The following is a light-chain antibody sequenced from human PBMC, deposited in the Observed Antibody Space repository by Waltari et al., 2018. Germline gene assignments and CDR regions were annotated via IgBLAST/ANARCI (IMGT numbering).Light chain of an antibody. V-gene: IGKV1-5*03. J-gene: IGKJ2*01. Sequence: DIQMTQPPSTLSASVGDSVTITCRASQSISSWLAWYQQKPGKAPKLLIYKASSLESGVPSRFSGSGSGTEFTLTISSLQPDDFATYYCQQYNSYPVTFGQGTKLEIK. CDR3: QQYNSYPVT. CDR1: QSISSW. CDR2: KAS.